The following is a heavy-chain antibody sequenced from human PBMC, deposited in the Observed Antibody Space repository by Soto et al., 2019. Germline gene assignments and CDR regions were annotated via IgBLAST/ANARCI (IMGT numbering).Heavy chain of an antibody. CDR1: GFTFSDYY. V-gene: IGHV3-11*03. J-gene: IGHJ4*02. CDR2: ISSGSTYT. D-gene: IGHD6-13*01. Sequence: PGGSLRLSCAASGFTFSDYYMSWIRQAPGKGLEWVSHISSGSTYTNYADSVKGRFTISRDNAKNSLYLQMNSLRAEDTAVYYCATHVAGSSWYLSWGQGTPVTVSS. CDR3: ATHVAGSSWYLS.